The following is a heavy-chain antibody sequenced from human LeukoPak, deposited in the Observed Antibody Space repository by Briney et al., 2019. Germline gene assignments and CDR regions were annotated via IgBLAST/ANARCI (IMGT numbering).Heavy chain of an antibody. V-gene: IGHV3-64D*06. D-gene: IGHD2-21*02. CDR1: GFTFSSYA. J-gene: IGHJ4*02. CDR2: ISSNAGST. Sequence: GGSLRLSCSASGFTFSSYAMHWVRQAPGKGLEFVSAISSNAGSTYYADSVKGRFTISRDNSKNTVYLQMRSLRTEDTAVYYCVKTAYCGGDCNIYFDYWGQGTLVTVSS. CDR3: VKTAYCGGDCNIYFDY.